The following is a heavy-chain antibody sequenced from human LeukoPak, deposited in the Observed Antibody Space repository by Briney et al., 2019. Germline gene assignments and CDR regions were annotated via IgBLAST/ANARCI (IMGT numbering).Heavy chain of an antibody. D-gene: IGHD2-21*02. V-gene: IGHV1-69*04. CDR2: IIPILGIA. CDR1: GGTFSSYA. Sequence: RASVKVSCKASGGTFSSYAISWVRQAPGQGLEWMGRIIPILGIANYAQKFQGRVTITADKSTSTAYMELSSLRSEDTAVYYCASSRGAYCGGDCYTYWGQGTLVTVSS. J-gene: IGHJ4*02. CDR3: ASSRGAYCGGDCYTY.